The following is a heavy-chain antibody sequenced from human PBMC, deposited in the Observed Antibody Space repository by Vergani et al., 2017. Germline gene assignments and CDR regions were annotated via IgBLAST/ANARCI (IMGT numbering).Heavy chain of an antibody. V-gene: IGHV3-23*01. CDR1: GFTFSSYA. D-gene: IGHD6-13*01. Sequence: EVQLLESGGGLVQPGGSLRLSCAASGFTFSSYAMSWVRQAPGKGLEWVSAISGSGGSTYYADSVKGRFSISRDNSKNTRNLQMNSLRAEDTAVYYCAKAAAGTENYYYGMDVWGQGTTVTGSS. CDR2: ISGSGGST. CDR3: AKAAAGTENYYYGMDV. J-gene: IGHJ6*02.